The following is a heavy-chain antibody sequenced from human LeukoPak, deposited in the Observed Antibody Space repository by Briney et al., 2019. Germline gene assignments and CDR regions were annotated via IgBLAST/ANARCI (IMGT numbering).Heavy chain of an antibody. V-gene: IGHV3-15*01. CDR2: IKSKTDGGTT. Sequence: GGSLRLSCAASGFTFRNAWMTWVRQAPGKGLEWVGHIKSKTDGGTTDYAAPVKGRFTISRDDSKNTLYLQMNSLKIEDTAVYYCTTFVTTEQTGGQGTLVTVSS. J-gene: IGHJ4*02. D-gene: IGHD4-17*01. CDR1: GFTFRNAW. CDR3: TTFVTTEQT.